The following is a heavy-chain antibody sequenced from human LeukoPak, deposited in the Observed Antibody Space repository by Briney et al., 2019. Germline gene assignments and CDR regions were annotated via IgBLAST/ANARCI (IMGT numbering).Heavy chain of an antibody. CDR2: INTNTGNP. J-gene: IGHJ4*02. Sequence: ASVKVSCMASGYTFTSYAMNWVRQAPGQGLEWMGWINTNTGNPTYAQGFTGRFVFSLDTSVSTAYLQISSLKAEDTAVYYCARVIREQWLGKYYFDYWGQGTLVTVSS. V-gene: IGHV7-4-1*02. D-gene: IGHD6-19*01. CDR3: ARVIREQWLGKYYFDY. CDR1: GYTFTSYA.